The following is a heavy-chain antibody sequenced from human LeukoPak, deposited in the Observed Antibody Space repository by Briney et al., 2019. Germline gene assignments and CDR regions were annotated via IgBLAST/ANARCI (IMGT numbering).Heavy chain of an antibody. CDR2: IKSKSDGGTT. CDR3: TTYNL. CDR1: GFTFSDVW. V-gene: IGHV3-15*01. J-gene: IGHJ2*01. Sequence: GGSLRLSCAASGFTFSDVWMSWVRQAPGKGLEWVVRIKSKSDGGTTDYAATVKGRFNISRDDSTNTLYLQMNNLKTEDTAVYYCTTYNLWGPGILVIVSS.